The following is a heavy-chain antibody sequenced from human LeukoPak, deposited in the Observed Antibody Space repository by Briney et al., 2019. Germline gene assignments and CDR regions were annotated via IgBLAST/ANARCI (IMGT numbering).Heavy chain of an antibody. Sequence: TSETLSLTCAVSGVSTSTSEWWIWVRQPPGQGLEWIGEIHRDGRTRYNPSLTSRVTMSMDYSKNQFSLKLSSVTAADTAVYYCARLFNLVKLDYWGQGTLVTVSS. D-gene: IGHD3-16*02. CDR2: IHRDGRT. V-gene: IGHV4-4*02. CDR3: ARLFNLVKLDY. CDR1: GVSTSTSEW. J-gene: IGHJ4*02.